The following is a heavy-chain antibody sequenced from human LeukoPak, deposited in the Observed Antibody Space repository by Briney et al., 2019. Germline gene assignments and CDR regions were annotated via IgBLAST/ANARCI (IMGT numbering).Heavy chain of an antibody. CDR2: INAGNGNT. CDR3: ARVKTPDYDFWSGYYNEDGGDDY. J-gene: IGHJ4*02. V-gene: IGHV1-3*01. CDR1: GYTFTSYA. Sequence: GASVKVSCKASGYTFTSYAMHWVRQAPGQRLEWMGWINAGNGNTKYSQKLQGRVTMTTDTSTSTAYMELRSLRSDDTAVYYCARVKTPDYDFWSGYYNEDGGDDYWGQGTLVTVSS. D-gene: IGHD3-3*01.